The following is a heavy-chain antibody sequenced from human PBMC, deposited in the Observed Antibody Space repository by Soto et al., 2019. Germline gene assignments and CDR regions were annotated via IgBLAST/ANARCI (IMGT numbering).Heavy chain of an antibody. J-gene: IGHJ3*01. V-gene: IGHV4-59*01. CDR1: GGSISSYY. CDR3: ARVWGGAFDF. CDR2: IYYSGST. D-gene: IGHD3-10*01. Sequence: SETLSLTCTVSGGSISSYYWGWIRQPPGKGLEWIGYIYYSGSTNYNPSLKSRVTISVDTSKNQFSQKLSSVTAADTAVYYCARVWGGAFDFWGQGTLVTVSS.